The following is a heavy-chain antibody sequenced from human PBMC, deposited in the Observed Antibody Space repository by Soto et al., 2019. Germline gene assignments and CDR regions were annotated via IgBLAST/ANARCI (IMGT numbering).Heavy chain of an antibody. Sequence: PGGSVRLSCAASGFTFDDYAMHWVRQAPGKGLEWVSGISWNSGSIGYADSVKGRFTISRDNAKNSLYLQMNSLRAEDTALYYSSKDRPGGLRYCYDYSGQGTLDTVSS. CDR1: GFTFDDYA. CDR3: SKDRPGGLRYCYDY. J-gene: IGHJ4*02. V-gene: IGHV3-9*01. CDR2: ISWNSGSI. D-gene: IGHD5-12*01.